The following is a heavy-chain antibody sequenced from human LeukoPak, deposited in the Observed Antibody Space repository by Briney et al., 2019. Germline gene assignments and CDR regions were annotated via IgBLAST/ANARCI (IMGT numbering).Heavy chain of an antibody. Sequence: GGSLRLSCAASGFSLSTYGMHWVRQAPGKGLEWVAVILYDGSSEYYADSVKGRFTISRDTSRNTLYLQMNSLRADDTALYYCARQQQQGWYLDHWGRGTLVTVSS. CDR3: ARQQQQGWYLDH. V-gene: IGHV3-30*01. CDR1: GFSLSTYG. CDR2: ILYDGSSE. J-gene: IGHJ4*02. D-gene: IGHD6-13*01.